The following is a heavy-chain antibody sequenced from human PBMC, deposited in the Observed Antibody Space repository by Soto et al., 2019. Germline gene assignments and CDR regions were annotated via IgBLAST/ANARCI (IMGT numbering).Heavy chain of an antibody. CDR3: AKDYGSGTPYYYYYMDV. V-gene: IGHV3-23*01. CDR2: ISGSGGST. CDR1: GFTFSSYA. J-gene: IGHJ6*03. D-gene: IGHD3-10*01. Sequence: PGGSLRLSCAASGFTFSSYAMSWVRQAPGKGLEWVSAISGSGGSTYYADSVKGRFTISRDNSKNTLYLQMNSLRAEDTAVYYCAKDYGSGTPYYYYYMDVWGKGTTVTVSS.